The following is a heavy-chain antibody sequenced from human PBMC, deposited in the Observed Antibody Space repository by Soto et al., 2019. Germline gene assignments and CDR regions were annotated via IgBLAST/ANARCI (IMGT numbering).Heavy chain of an antibody. CDR3: ATLSGSYLFIDY. Sequence: SETLSLTCTVSGGSISSSSYYWGWIRQPPGKGLEWIGSIYYSGSTYYNPSLKSRVTISVDTSKNQFSLKLSSVTAADTAVYYCATLSGSYLFIDYWGQGTLVTVSS. CDR1: GGSISSSSYY. D-gene: IGHD1-26*01. V-gene: IGHV4-39*01. CDR2: IYYSGST. J-gene: IGHJ4*02.